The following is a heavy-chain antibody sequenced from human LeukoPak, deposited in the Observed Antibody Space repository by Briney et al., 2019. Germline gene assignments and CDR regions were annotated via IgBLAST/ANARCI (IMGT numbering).Heavy chain of an antibody. CDR3: ARLPIVVVPAAVSDAFDI. CDR2: IYYSGST. J-gene: IGHJ3*02. D-gene: IGHD2-2*01. CDR1: GGSVSSSSYY. V-gene: IGHV4-39*01. Sequence: SETLSLTCTVSGGSVSSSSYYWGWIRQPPGKGLEWIGSIYYSGSTYYNPSLKSRVTISVDTSKNQFSLKLSSVTAADTAVYYCARLPIVVVPAAVSDAFDIWGQGTMVTVSS.